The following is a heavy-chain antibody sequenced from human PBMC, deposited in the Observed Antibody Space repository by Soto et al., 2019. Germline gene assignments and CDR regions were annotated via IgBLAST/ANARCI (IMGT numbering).Heavy chain of an antibody. V-gene: IGHV4-30-4*01. CDR2: IYYSGST. J-gene: IGHJ4*02. CDR1: VVSISSGDYY. Sequence: SETLSLTCTFSVVSISSGDYYCSWIRQPPWKGLEWIGYIYYSGSTYYNPSLKSRVTISVDTSKNQFSLKLSSVTAADTAVYYCAREYTYSIADYYFDYWGQGTLVTVSS. CDR3: AREYTYSIADYYFDY. D-gene: IGHD6-6*01.